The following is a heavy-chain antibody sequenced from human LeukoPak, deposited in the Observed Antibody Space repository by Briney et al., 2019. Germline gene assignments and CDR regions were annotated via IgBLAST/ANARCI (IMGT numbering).Heavy chain of an antibody. CDR3: AKDLQSQQVVGDAFDI. D-gene: IGHD2-15*01. V-gene: IGHV3-23*01. CDR2: ISGSGGST. CDR1: GFTFSSYA. Sequence: PGGSLRLSCAASGFTFSSYAMSWVRQAPGKGLEWVSAISGSGGSTYYADSVKGRFTISRDNSKNTLYLQMNSLRAEDTAVYYCAKDLQSQQVVGDAFDIWGQGTMVTVSS. J-gene: IGHJ3*02.